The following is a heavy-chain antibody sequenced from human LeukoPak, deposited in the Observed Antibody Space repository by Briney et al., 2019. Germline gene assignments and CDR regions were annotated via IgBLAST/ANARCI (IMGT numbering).Heavy chain of an antibody. CDR2: IRYGGTEQ. CDR3: ARDIWLGQNRFFDY. Sequence: PGGSLTLSCAGSGFTFSRYGIHWVRQAPGKGLEWVSVIRYGGTEQSYADSVKGRFTISRDNSKNTVYLQMNSLRDEDTATYYCARDIWLGQNRFFDYWGQGTLVTVSS. CDR1: GFTFSRYG. D-gene: IGHD3-10*01. V-gene: IGHV3-33*01. J-gene: IGHJ4*02.